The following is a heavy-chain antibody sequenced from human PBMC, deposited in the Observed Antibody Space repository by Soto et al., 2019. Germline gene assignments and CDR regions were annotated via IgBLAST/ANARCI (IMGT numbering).Heavy chain of an antibody. CDR2: INAGNGNT. J-gene: IGHJ4*02. D-gene: IGHD6-13*01. V-gene: IGHV1-3*01. CDR3: ARGRYSTSYDY. Sequence: ASVKVSCKASGYTFTTYAMHWVRQAPGQRLEWMGWINAGNGNTKYSQKFQGRVTITRDTSASTAYMELSSLRFDDTAVYYCARGRYSTSYDYWGQGTLVTVSS. CDR1: GYTFTTYA.